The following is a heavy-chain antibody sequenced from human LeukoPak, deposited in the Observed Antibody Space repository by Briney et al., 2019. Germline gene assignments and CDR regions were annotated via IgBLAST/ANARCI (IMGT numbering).Heavy chain of an antibody. J-gene: IGHJ4*02. CDR1: GYTFTSYY. D-gene: IGHD6-6*01. CDR2: INPSGGST. V-gene: IGHV1-46*01. CDR3: ARPAWQLDHFDY. Sequence: ASVKVSCKASGYTFTSYYMHWVRQAPGQGLEWMGIINPSGGSTSYAQKFQGRVTMTRDTSTSTVYMELSSLRAEDTAVYYCARPAWQLDHFDYWGQGTLVTVSS.